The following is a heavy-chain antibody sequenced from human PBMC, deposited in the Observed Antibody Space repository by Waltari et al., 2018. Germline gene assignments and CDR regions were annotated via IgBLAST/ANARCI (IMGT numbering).Heavy chain of an antibody. CDR2: IFHSGKT. J-gene: IGHJ4*02. CDR3: ARSSGYYSFSC. D-gene: IGHD3-22*01. Sequence: QVQMQESGPGLVKPSETLSLNCDVSGYSISGYFWGWIRQPPGKGLEWIGSIFHSGKTYYNPSLKSRVTLSVDTSKNQISLKLSSVTAADTAVYYCARSSGYYSFSCWGQGTLVTVSS. V-gene: IGHV4-38-2*01. CDR1: GYSISGYF.